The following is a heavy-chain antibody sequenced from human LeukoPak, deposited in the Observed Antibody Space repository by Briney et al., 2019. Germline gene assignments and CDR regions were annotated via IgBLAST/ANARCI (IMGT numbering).Heavy chain of an antibody. CDR2: INHSGST. J-gene: IGHJ3*02. Sequence: PSETLSLTCAVYGGSFSGYYWSWIRQPPGKGLEWIGEINHSGSTNYNPSLKSRVTISVDTSKNQFSLKLSSVTAADTAVYYCARNPPGYSGYDFAFDIWGQGTMVTVSS. CDR1: GGSFSGYY. V-gene: IGHV4-34*01. CDR3: ARNPPGYSGYDFAFDI. D-gene: IGHD5-12*01.